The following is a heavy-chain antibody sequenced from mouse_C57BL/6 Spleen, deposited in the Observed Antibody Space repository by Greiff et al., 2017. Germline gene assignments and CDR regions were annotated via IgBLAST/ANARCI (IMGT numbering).Heavy chain of an antibody. V-gene: IGHV1-78*01. Sequence: VKLVESDAELVKPGASVKISCKVSGYTFTDHTIHWMKQRPEQGLEWIGYIYPRDGSNKYNEKLKGKATLTADKSSSTAYMQLNSLTSEDSAVYFCARLGTGYYAMDYWGQGTSVTVSS. CDR2: IYPRDGSN. D-gene: IGHD4-1*01. J-gene: IGHJ4*01. CDR1: GYTFTDHT. CDR3: ARLGTGYYAMDY.